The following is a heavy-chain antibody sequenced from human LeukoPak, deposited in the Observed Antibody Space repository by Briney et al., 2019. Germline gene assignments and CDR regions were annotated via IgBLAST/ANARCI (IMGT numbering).Heavy chain of an antibody. V-gene: IGHV4-59*12. CDR2: IYYSGST. CDR1: GGSISSYY. J-gene: IGHJ4*02. D-gene: IGHD3-10*01. CDR3: ARLVRGVIIRVFYFDY. Sequence: PSETLSLTCTVSGGSISSYYWSWIRQPPGKGPEWIGYIYYSGSTNYNPSLKSRVTISVDKSKNQFSLKLSSVTAADTAVYYCARLVRGVIIRVFYFDYWGQGTLVTVSS.